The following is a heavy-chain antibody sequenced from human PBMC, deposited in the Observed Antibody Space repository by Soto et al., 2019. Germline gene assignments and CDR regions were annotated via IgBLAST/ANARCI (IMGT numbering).Heavy chain of an antibody. V-gene: IGHV3-48*03. CDR1: GFTVSSYE. J-gene: IGHJ4*02. CDR3: AGHLPWDLFDY. Sequence: PGGSLRLSCAASGFTVSSYEMHWVRQAAGKGLEWVSYIGGSGGTTYYADSVKGRFTISRDNAKNSLYLQMNSLRAEDTAVYYCAGHLPWDLFDYWGQGTLVTAPQ. CDR2: IGGSGGTT. D-gene: IGHD1-26*01.